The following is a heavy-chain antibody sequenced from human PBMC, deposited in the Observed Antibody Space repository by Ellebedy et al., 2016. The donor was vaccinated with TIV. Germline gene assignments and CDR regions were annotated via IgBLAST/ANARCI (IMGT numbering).Heavy chain of an antibody. CDR1: GGSISSYY. CDR2: IYYSGTT. CDR3: ARDLGGRYDY. Sequence: MPSETLSLTCAVTGGSISSYYWSWIRQPPGKGLEWIGSIYYSGTTYYNSSLKRRVTVSVDRYKNQFSLKLRSVTAADTAVYYCARDLGGRYDYWGQGNLVTVSS. D-gene: IGHD1-26*01. V-gene: IGHV4-59*12. J-gene: IGHJ4*02.